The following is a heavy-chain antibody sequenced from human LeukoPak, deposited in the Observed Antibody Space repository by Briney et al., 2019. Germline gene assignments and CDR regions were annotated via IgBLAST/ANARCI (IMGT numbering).Heavy chain of an antibody. CDR3: ASLKSPLQLYYYGMDV. V-gene: IGHV3-11*04. J-gene: IGHJ6*02. CDR2: ISSSGSTI. CDR1: GFTFSNAW. Sequence: GGSLRLSCAASGFTFSNAWMSWVRQAPGKGLEWVSYISSSGSTIYYADSVKGRFTISRDNAKNSLYLQMNSLRAEDTAVYYCASLKSPLQLYYYGMDVWGQGTTVTVSS. D-gene: IGHD1-1*01.